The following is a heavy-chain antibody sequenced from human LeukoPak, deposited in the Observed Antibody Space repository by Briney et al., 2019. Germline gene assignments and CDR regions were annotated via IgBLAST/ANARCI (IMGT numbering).Heavy chain of an antibody. J-gene: IGHJ4*02. Sequence: GRSLRLSCAASGFTFSSYAMHWVRQAPGKGLEWVAVISYDGSNKYYADSVKGRFTISRDNSKNTLYLQMNSLRAEDTAVYYCAREGEQWLVFDYWGQGTLVTVSS. CDR2: ISYDGSNK. CDR1: GFTFSSYA. CDR3: AREGEQWLVFDY. V-gene: IGHV3-30*04. D-gene: IGHD6-19*01.